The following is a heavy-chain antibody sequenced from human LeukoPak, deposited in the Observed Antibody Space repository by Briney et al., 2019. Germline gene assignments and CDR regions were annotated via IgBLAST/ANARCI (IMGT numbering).Heavy chain of an antibody. Sequence: ASVKVSCKASGYTFTSYGISWVRQAPGQGLEWMGWISAYNGNTNYAQKLQGRVTMTTDTSTSTAYMELRSLRSDDTAVYYCARASPNNYYYYMDVWGKGTTVTVSS. CDR2: ISAYNGNT. V-gene: IGHV1-18*01. J-gene: IGHJ6*03. CDR3: ARASPNNYYYYMDV. CDR1: GYTFTSYG. D-gene: IGHD4/OR15-4a*01.